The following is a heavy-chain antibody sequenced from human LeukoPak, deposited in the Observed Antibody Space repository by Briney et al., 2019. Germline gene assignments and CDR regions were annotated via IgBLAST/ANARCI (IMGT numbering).Heavy chain of an antibody. V-gene: IGHV3-66*01. CDR1: GFSVSSNY. D-gene: IGHD1-1*01. Sequence: GGSLRLSCAASGFSVSSNYMSWVRQAPGKGLEWVSVIYSDGTGCSTYYADSVKGRFTISRDDSKNTLYLQMNSLRAEATAVYYCARDRELERNWFAPWGQGTLVIVSS. CDR2: IYSDGTGCST. J-gene: IGHJ5*02. CDR3: ARDRELERNWFAP.